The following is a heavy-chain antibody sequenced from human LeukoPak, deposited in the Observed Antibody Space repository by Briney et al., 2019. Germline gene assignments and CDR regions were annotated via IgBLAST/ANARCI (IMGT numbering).Heavy chain of an antibody. CDR1: GGSISRSSYY. CDR2: IYYSGST. Sequence: NASETLSLTCTVSGGSISRSSYYWGRIPQPPGKGLEWIGSIYYSGSTYYNLSLHGPVTISADTTKNQFSLKRSSVPAADTAVYYCARQTGSGLFILPGGQGTLVTVSS. J-gene: IGHJ4*02. CDR3: ARQTGSGLFILP. V-gene: IGHV4-39*01. D-gene: IGHD3/OR15-3a*01.